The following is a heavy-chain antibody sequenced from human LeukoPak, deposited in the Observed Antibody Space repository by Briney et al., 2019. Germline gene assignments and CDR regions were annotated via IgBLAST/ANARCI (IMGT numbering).Heavy chain of an antibody. D-gene: IGHD4-17*01. V-gene: IGHV3-74*01. CDR2: INSDGSST. Sequence: GGSLRLSCAGSGFTLSSYWMHWVRQAPGKGLVWVSRINSDGSSTSYADSVKGRFTISRDNAKNTLYLQMNSLRAEDTAVYYCARDRSTVTTDYWGQGTLVTVSS. CDR1: GFTLSSYW. J-gene: IGHJ4*02. CDR3: ARDRSTVTTDY.